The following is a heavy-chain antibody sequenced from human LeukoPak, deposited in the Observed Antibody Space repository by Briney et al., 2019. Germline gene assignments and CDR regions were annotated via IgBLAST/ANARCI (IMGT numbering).Heavy chain of an antibody. CDR1: GFTFTNYA. V-gene: IGHV3-23*01. CDR2: ISGSGGST. CDR3: ASLYSSSSYYYYYYGMDV. D-gene: IGHD6-13*01. J-gene: IGHJ6*02. Sequence: GGSLRLSCTASGFTFTNYAMTWVRQAPGKGLEWVSSISGSGGSTYYADSVKGRFTISRDNSKNTLYLQMNSLRAEDTAVYYCASLYSSSSYYYYYYGMDVWGQGTTVTVSS.